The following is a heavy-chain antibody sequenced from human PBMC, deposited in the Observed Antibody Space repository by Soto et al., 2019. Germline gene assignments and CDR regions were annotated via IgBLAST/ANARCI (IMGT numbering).Heavy chain of an antibody. J-gene: IGHJ4*02. V-gene: IGHV3-9*01. D-gene: IGHD3-16*01. CDR1: GFPFDDYA. CDR2: RSHNGGAR. CDR3: VKEREDDYIWWWPVGS. Sequence: EVQLVESGRDLVQTGRSLRLSCTASGFPFDDYAMHWVRHAPGKCLEWVSGRSHNGGARGYADSVKGRFTISRDNANNSFYLEMESLLPDDTIVYYCVKEREDDYIWWWPVGSWCPGTLVTVSS.